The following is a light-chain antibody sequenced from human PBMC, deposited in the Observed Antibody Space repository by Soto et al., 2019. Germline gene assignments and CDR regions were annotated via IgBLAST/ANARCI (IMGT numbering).Light chain of an antibody. CDR1: QGAGTW. V-gene: IGKV1-12*01. Sequence: DIQMTQSPSSVSASVGDRVTITCRASQGAGTWLAWYQQKPGEAPRFLIYTASTLHSGVPSRFSGSGSGTDFTLTITSLQPEDFATYYCQQGDSFPLTFGGGTKVEIK. CDR2: TAS. CDR3: QQGDSFPLT. J-gene: IGKJ4*01.